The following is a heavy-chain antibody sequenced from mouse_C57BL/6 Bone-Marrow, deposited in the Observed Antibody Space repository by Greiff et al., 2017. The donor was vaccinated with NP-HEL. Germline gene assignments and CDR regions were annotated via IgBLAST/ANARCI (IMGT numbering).Heavy chain of an antibody. CDR3: AREGIIDYYGSSPFAY. V-gene: IGHV1-54*01. D-gene: IGHD1-1*01. J-gene: IGHJ3*01. Sequence: VQLQQSGAELVRPGTSVKVSCKASGYAFTNYLIEWVKQRPGQGLEWIGVINPGSGGTNYNEKFKGKATLTADKSSSTAYMQLSSLTSEDSAVYFCAREGIIDYYGSSPFAYWGQGTLVTVSA. CDR1: GYAFTNYL. CDR2: INPGSGGT.